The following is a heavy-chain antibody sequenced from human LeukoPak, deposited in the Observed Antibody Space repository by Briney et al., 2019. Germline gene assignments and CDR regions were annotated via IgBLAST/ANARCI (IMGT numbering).Heavy chain of an antibody. D-gene: IGHD2-21*02. CDR1: GGSFSPYY. V-gene: IGHV4-34*01. CDR2: INHSGGT. CDR3: ARGGFYCGGDCYVDY. J-gene: IGHJ4*02. Sequence: SETLSLTCAVYGGSFSPYYWSWIRQPPGKGLEWIGEINHSGGTNYNPSLKSRVTISVDTSKNQFSLKLSSVTAADTAVYYCARGGFYCGGDCYVDYWGQGTLVTVSS.